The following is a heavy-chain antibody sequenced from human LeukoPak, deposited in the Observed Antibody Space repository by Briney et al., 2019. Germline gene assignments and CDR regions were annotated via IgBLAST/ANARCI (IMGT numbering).Heavy chain of an antibody. V-gene: IGHV4-59*01. CDR3: ASSRSSSWYPSYYYYYGMDV. Sequence: SETLSLTCTVSVGSTSGYYWSWIRQPPGKGLEWIGYIYYSGSTNYNPSLKSRVTISVDTSKNQFSLKLSSVTAADTAVYYCASSRSSSWYPSYYYYYGMDVWGQGTTVTVSS. D-gene: IGHD6-13*01. CDR2: IYYSGST. CDR1: VGSTSGYY. J-gene: IGHJ6*02.